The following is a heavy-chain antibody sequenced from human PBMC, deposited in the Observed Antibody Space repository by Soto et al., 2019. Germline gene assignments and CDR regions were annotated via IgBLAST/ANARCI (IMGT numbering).Heavy chain of an antibody. D-gene: IGHD3-16*01. Sequence: EVQLVESGGGLVQPGGSLRLSCAASGFGFNGYDMHWVRQAPGKNLGWVAAISTAGDTYYLGSVKGRFTISREDAKISVSLQMNCLRVGDTAVYYYARGGDRFDGMDVWGQGTTVTVSS. CDR1: GFGFNGYD. J-gene: IGHJ6*02. CDR2: ISTAGDT. V-gene: IGHV3-13*01. CDR3: ARGGDRFDGMDV.